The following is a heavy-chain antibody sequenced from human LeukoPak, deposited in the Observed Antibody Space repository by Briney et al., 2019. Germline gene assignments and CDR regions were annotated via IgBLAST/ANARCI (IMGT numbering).Heavy chain of an antibody. J-gene: IGHJ4*02. D-gene: IGHD3-22*01. V-gene: IGHV4-30-2*01. Sequence: SETLSLTCSVSGGSISSSGFYWNWIRQPPGKGLEWIGYIYHSGSTYYNPSLKSRVTISVDRSKNQFSLRLSSVTAADTAVYYCARDRGYYDSSGSQGWGQGILVTVSS. CDR1: GGSISSSGFY. CDR2: IYHSGST. CDR3: ARDRGYYDSSGSQG.